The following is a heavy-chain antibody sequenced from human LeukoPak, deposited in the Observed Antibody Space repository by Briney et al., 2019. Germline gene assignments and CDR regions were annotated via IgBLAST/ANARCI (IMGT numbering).Heavy chain of an antibody. CDR2: ISSSSSYI. CDR3: ARDPQQLEYWYFDL. CDR1: GFTFSSYS. D-gene: IGHD6-13*01. J-gene: IGHJ2*01. Sequence: GGSLRLSSAASGFTFSSYSMNWVRQAPENVLEWVSSISSSSSYIYYADSVKGRFTISRDNAKNSLYLQMNSLRAEDTAVYYCARDPQQLEYWYFDLWGRGTLVTVSS. V-gene: IGHV3-21*01.